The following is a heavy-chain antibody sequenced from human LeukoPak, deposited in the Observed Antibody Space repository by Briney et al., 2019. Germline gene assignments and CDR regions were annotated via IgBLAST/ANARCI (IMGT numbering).Heavy chain of an antibody. CDR3: ARGGLRVMVYRLYYMDV. J-gene: IGHJ6*03. CDR2: MNPNSGNT. Sequence: GASVKVSCKASGYTFTSYDINWVRQATGQGLGWMGWMNPNSGNTGYAQKFQGRVTMTRNTSISTAYMELSSLRSEDTAVYYCARGGLRVMVYRLYYMDVWGKGTTVTVSS. V-gene: IGHV1-8*01. D-gene: IGHD2-8*01. CDR1: GYTFTSYD.